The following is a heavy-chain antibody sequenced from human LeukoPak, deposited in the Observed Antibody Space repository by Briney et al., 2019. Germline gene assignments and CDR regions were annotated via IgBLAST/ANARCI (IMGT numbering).Heavy chain of an antibody. Sequence: GGSLRLSCAASGFTFSSYWKSWVRQAPGKGLEWVANIKLDGSEKYYVDSVRGRFTISRDNAKSSLYLQMNSLRAEDTAVYYCARFPERYYFDYWGQGTLVTVSS. CDR3: ARFPERYYFDY. CDR2: IKLDGSEK. D-gene: IGHD3-9*01. CDR1: GFTFSSYW. V-gene: IGHV3-7*01. J-gene: IGHJ4*02.